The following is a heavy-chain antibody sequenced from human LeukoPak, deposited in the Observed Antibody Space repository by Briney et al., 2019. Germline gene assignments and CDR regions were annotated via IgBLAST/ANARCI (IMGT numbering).Heavy chain of an antibody. CDR3: ARGQPSIAVAGTRDY. V-gene: IGHV1-8*01. D-gene: IGHD6-19*01. J-gene: IGHJ4*02. CDR1: GYTFTSYD. CDR2: NPNSGNT. Sequence: ASVKVSCKASGYTFTSYDINWVRQATGQGLEWMGWNPNSGNTGYAQRFQGRVTMTRNTSISTAYMELSSLRSEDTAVYYCARGQPSIAVAGTRDYWGQGTLVTVSS.